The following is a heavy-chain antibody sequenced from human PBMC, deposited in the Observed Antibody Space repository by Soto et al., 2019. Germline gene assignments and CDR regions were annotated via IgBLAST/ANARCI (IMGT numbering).Heavy chain of an antibody. V-gene: IGHV1-18*01. CDR3: ARSWTEGEWSAYYYYYGMDV. Sequence: QVQLVQSGAEVKKPGASVKVSCKASGYTFTSYGISWVRQAAGQGLEWMGWISAYNGNTNYAQKLQGRVTITTDTSTSTAYIELGSLRSDDTAVYYCARSWTEGEWSAYYYYYGMDVWGQGTTVTVSS. CDR2: ISAYNGNT. D-gene: IGHD3-16*01. CDR1: GYTFTSYG. J-gene: IGHJ6*02.